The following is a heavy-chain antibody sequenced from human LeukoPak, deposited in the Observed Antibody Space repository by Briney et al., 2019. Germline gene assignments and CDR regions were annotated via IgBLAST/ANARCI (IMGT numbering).Heavy chain of an antibody. V-gene: IGHV3-53*01. CDR3: AAYSSCDY. D-gene: IGHD6-6*01. J-gene: IGHJ4*02. CDR2: IYSGGST. Sequence: GGSLRLSCAASGFTVSSNYMTWVRQAPGKGLEWVSLIYSGGSTYYADSVKGRFTISRDNSKNTLYLQMNSLGAEDTAVYYCAAYSSCDYWGQGTLVTVSS. CDR1: GFTVSSNY.